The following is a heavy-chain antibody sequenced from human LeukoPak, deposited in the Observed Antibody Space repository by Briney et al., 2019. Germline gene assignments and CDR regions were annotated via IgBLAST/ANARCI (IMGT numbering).Heavy chain of an antibody. Sequence: SETLSLTCAVYGVSFSGYYWSWIRQPPGKGLEWIGYIYYSGSTNYNPSLKSRVTISVDTSKNQFSLKLSSVTAADTAVYYCARERYGDYDFDYWGQGTLVTVPS. CDR3: ARERYGDYDFDY. CDR2: IYYSGST. V-gene: IGHV4-59*01. CDR1: GVSFSGYY. J-gene: IGHJ4*02. D-gene: IGHD4-17*01.